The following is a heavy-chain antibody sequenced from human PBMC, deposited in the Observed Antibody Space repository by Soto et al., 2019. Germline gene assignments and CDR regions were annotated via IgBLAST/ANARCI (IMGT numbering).Heavy chain of an antibody. D-gene: IGHD3-22*01. V-gene: IGHV3-48*03. CDR3: ARGSPFITMIAVVIRPSDY. J-gene: IGHJ4*02. Sequence: PGGSLRLSSASSVFTFSTYQMNLVRQAPGKGLDLPPPPSPSRSTIYYGDPVNGRFTISIHNSKNSLYLQMNSLRAEDTAVYYCARGSPFITMIAVVIRPSDYWGQGTMVTVSS. CDR2: PSPSRSTI. CDR1: VFTFSTYQ.